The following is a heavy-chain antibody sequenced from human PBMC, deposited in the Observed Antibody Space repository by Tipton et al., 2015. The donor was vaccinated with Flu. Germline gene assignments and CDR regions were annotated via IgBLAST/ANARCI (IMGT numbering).Heavy chain of an antibody. J-gene: IGHJ5*02. D-gene: IGHD4-17*01. CDR2: VDYRGST. V-gene: IGHV4-39*07. CDR1: GGSISNYNYH. CDR3: DADGEASDP. Sequence: TLSLTCTVSGGSISNYNYHWGWIRQSPEKGLEWIGTVDYRGSTYYNPSLKSRVTISIDTSKNQFSLKLTSVTAADTAVYYCDADGEASDPWGPGTLVTVSS.